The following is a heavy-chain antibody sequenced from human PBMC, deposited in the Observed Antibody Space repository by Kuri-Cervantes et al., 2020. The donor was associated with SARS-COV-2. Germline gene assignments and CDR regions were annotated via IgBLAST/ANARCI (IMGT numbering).Heavy chain of an antibody. CDR1: GFTFSDYY. V-gene: IGHV3-11*06. CDR2: ISSSSSYT. CDR3: ASDSSRDGYNYDFDY. J-gene: IGHJ4*02. Sequence: GESLKISCAASGFTFSDYYMSWIRQAPGKGLEWVSYISSSSSYTNYADSVKGRFTISRDNAKNSLYLHMNSLRAEDTAVYYCASDSSRDGYNYDFDYWGQGTLVTVSS. D-gene: IGHD5-24*01.